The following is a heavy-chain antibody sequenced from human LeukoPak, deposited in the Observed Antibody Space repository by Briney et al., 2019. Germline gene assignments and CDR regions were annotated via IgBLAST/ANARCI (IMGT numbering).Heavy chain of an antibody. CDR1: GYSFTDYY. J-gene: IGHJ3*02. V-gene: IGHV1-69-2*01. CDR3: ATSPKVGGTIGAFDI. CDR2: VDPEDGET. Sequence: ASVTISCKVSGYSFTDYYMHWVRQAPGKGLEWMGLVDPEDGETIYAEKFQGRVTITADPSTDTAYMELSSLRSDDTAVYYCATSPKVGGTIGAFDIWGQGTMVTVSS. D-gene: IGHD1-26*01.